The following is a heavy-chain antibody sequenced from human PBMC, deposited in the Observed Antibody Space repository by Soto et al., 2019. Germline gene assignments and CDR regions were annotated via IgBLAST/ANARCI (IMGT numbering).Heavy chain of an antibody. V-gene: IGHV3-33*01. D-gene: IGHD6-13*01. CDR1: GFTFSSYG. Sequence: QVQLVESGGGVVQPGRSLRLSCAASGFTFSSYGMHWVRQAPGKGLEWVAVIWYDGSNKYYADSVKGRFTISRDNSKNTLYLQMNSLRAADTAVYYCARAFLDGRYSSSALGYWGQGTLVTVSS. J-gene: IGHJ4*02. CDR3: ARAFLDGRYSSSALGY. CDR2: IWYDGSNK.